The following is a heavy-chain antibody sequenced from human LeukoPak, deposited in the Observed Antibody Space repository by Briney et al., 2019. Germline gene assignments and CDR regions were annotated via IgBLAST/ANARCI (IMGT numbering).Heavy chain of an antibody. CDR3: AKFALAAGTKNDAFDI. Sequence: GGSLRLSCAASGLTFSSYGMHWVRQAPGKGLEWVAFIRYDGSNKYYADSVKGRFTISRDNSKNTLYLQMNSLRAEDTAVYYCAKFALAAGTKNDAFDIWGQGTRVSVSS. CDR2: IRYDGSNK. V-gene: IGHV3-30*02. J-gene: IGHJ3*02. CDR1: GLTFSSYG. D-gene: IGHD6-13*01.